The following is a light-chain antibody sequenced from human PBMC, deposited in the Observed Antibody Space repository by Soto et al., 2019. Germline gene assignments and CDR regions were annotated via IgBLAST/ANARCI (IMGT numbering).Light chain of an antibody. CDR2: KAS. Sequence: EIVMTQSPVTLSVSPGGSATLTCRASQSVSSNLAWYQQKPGQVPRLLIYKASTRVTGIPDRFSGSRSGSEFTLTISSLQSEDFAVYFCQHYNARPLTFGGGTRVEIK. CDR1: QSVSSN. J-gene: IGKJ4*01. V-gene: IGKV3-15*01. CDR3: QHYNARPLT.